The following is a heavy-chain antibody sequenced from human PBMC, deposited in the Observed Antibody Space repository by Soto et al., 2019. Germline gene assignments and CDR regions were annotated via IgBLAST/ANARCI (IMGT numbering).Heavy chain of an antibody. CDR1: GLSFRNYW. Sequence: EMQLVESGGGLVQPGGSLRLSCVASGLSFRNYWVHWVRQAPGKGLEWVSRINTDGTYTSNADPVKGRFTISRDNAKNMLHLHMNSLRVEDTAVYFRAGFGYDWNGWDWGPGTLVTVSS. V-gene: IGHV3-74*01. J-gene: IGHJ4*02. CDR2: INTDGTYT. D-gene: IGHD1-20*01. CDR3: AGFGYDWNGWD.